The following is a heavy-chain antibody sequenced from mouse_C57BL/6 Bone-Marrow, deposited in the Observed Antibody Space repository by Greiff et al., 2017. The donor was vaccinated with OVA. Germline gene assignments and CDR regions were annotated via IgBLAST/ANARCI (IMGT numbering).Heavy chain of an antibody. V-gene: IGHV1-52*01. CDR3: ARDKANRYYFDD. Sequence: VQLQQPGAELVRPGSSVKLSCKASGYTFTSYWMHWVKQRPIQGLEWIGNIDPSDSETHYNQKFKDKATLTVDKSSITAYMQLSSLTSEDSAVYDCARDKANRYYFDDWGKGTTLTVSS. CDR1: GYTFTSYW. D-gene: IGHD3-2*02. J-gene: IGHJ2*01. CDR2: IDPSDSET.